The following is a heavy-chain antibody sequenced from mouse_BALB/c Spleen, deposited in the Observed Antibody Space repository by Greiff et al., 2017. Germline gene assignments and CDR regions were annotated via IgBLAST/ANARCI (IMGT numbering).Heavy chain of an antibody. J-gene: IGHJ4*01. CDR3: AKYGYDAMDY. CDR2: ISTYYGNT. V-gene: IGHV1-67*01. CDR1: GYTFTDYA. D-gene: IGHD1-1*02. Sequence: QVQLQQSGPELVRPGVSVKISCKGSGYTFTDYAMHWVKQSHAKSLEWIGVISTYYGNTNYNLKFKGKATMTVDKSSSTAYMKLARLTSEDSAIYYCAKYGYDAMDYWGQGTSVTVSS.